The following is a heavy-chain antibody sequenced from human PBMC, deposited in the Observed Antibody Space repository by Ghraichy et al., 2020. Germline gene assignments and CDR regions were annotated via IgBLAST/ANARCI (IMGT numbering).Heavy chain of an antibody. Sequence: GGSLRLSCAASGFTFSSYSMNWVRQAPGMGLEWVSSLSSSSSYIYYADSVKGRFTISRDNAKNSLYLQMNSLRAEDTAVYYCARDGTGTYYGMDVWGQGTTVTVSS. CDR3: ARDGTGTYYGMDV. CDR2: LSSSSSYI. J-gene: IGHJ6*02. V-gene: IGHV3-21*01. CDR1: GFTFSSYS. D-gene: IGHD1-1*01.